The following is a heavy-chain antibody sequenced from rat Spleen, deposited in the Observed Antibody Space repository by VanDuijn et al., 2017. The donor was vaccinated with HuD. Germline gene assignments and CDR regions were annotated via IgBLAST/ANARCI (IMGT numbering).Heavy chain of an antibody. V-gene: IGHV5-29*01. CDR3: TYGYTYYFDY. Sequence: EVKLVESDGGLVQPGRSLKLSCAASGFTFSDYYMAWVRQAPTKGLEWVATISSDGRRNYYRDSVKGRFTVSRENAKSTLYLLMDSLRSEDTAIYYCTYGYTYYFDYWGQGVMVTVSS. CDR2: ISSDGRRN. J-gene: IGHJ2*01. CDR1: GFTFSDYY. D-gene: IGHD1-4*01.